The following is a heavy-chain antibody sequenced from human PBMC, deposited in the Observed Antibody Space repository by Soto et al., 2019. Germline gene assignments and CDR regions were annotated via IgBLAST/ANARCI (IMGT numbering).Heavy chain of an antibody. CDR1: RDSVSESSVS. CDR3: ARHRPLSYGDYYMDV. CDR2: TNYGSKWSY. V-gene: IGHV6-1*01. Sequence: SQTLSLTCAISRDSVSESSVSWNWIRQSPSRGLEWLGRTNYGSKWSYAYAESVRSRITISADTSKNQFSLKLSSVTAADTAVYYCARHRPLSYGDYYMDVWGKGTTVTVSS. J-gene: IGHJ6*03. D-gene: IGHD4-17*01.